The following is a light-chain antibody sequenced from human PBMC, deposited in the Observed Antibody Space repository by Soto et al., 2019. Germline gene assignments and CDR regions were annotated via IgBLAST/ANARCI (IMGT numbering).Light chain of an antibody. J-gene: IGKJ3*01. CDR2: AAS. Sequence: DIQMTQSPSALSASVGDRVTITCRTSQSISRYLNWYQQKPGKAPEPLIYAASSLQSGVPSRFSGSGSGTDFTLTISNLQPEDFATYFCQQTYSTLFTFGPGTKVEIK. CDR1: QSISRY. V-gene: IGKV1-39*01. CDR3: QQTYSTLFT.